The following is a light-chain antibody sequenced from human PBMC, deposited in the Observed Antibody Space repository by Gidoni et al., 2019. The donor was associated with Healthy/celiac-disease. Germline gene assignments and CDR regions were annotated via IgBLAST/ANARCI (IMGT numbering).Light chain of an antibody. CDR3: QQSDSTPWT. V-gene: IGKV1-39*01. Sequence: DIPMTQSPSSLSASVGDRVTITCRASQSISSYLNWYQQKPGKAPKLLIYAASSLPSGVPSRFSGSGSGTDFTLTISSLQPEDFATYYCQQSDSTPWTFGEGTKVEIK. CDR1: QSISSY. J-gene: IGKJ1*01. CDR2: AAS.